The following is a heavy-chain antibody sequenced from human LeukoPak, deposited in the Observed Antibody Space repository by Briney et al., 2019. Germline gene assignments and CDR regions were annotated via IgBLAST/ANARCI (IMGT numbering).Heavy chain of an antibody. Sequence: QSGGSLRLSCAASGFTFSSYGMHWVRQAPGKGLEWVAVIWYDGSNKYYADSVKGRFTISRDNSKNTLYLQMNSLRAEDTAVYYCARDPTGLRHFDWLPYFDYWGQGTLVTVSS. CDR1: GFTFSSYG. D-gene: IGHD3-9*01. CDR3: ARDPTGLRHFDWLPYFDY. V-gene: IGHV3-33*08. J-gene: IGHJ4*02. CDR2: IWYDGSNK.